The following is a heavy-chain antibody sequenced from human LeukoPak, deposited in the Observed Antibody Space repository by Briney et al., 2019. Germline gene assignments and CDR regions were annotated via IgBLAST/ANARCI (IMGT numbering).Heavy chain of an antibody. V-gene: IGHV3-23*01. CDR3: ARDLRAFRDGYKNPNFYLDY. D-gene: IGHD5-24*01. Sequence: PGGSLRLSCASSGFTFSSYAMSWVRQAPGKGLEWVSTIGGTGVRTYYADSVKGRFTISRDNSKNTLYLQINSLRAEDTAVYFCARDLRAFRDGYKNPNFYLDYWGQGTLVTVSS. CDR2: IGGTGVRT. J-gene: IGHJ4*02. CDR1: GFTFSSYA.